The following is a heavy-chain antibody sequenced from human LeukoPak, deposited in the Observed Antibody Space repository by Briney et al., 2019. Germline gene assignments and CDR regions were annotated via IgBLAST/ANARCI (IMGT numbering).Heavy chain of an antibody. CDR1: GGSISSSSYY. Sequence: PSETLSLTCTVSGGSISSSSYYWGWIRQPPGKGLEWIGSIYYSGSTNYNPSLKSRVTISVDTSKNQFSLKLSSVTAADTAVYYCARAKRGYSYGSTLFFDYWGQGTLVTVSS. V-gene: IGHV4-39*07. CDR3: ARAKRGYSYGSTLFFDY. D-gene: IGHD5-18*01. J-gene: IGHJ4*02. CDR2: IYYSGST.